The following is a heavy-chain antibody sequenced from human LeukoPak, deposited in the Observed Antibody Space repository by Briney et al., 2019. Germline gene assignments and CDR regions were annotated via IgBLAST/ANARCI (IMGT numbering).Heavy chain of an antibody. J-gene: IGHJ4*02. Sequence: ASVKVSCKASGYRFTSYGISWVRQAPGQGLEWMGWISGYNGNTNYVQKLQGRVTMTTDTSTSTAYMELRSLRSDDTAVYYCARVIVGATTGPFDYWGQGTLVTVSS. CDR2: ISGYNGNT. CDR3: ARVIVGATTGPFDY. CDR1: GYRFTSYG. V-gene: IGHV1-18*01. D-gene: IGHD1-26*01.